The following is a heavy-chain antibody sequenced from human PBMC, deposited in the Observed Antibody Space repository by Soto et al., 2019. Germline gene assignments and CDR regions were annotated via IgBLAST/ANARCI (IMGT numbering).Heavy chain of an antibody. J-gene: IGHJ6*02. D-gene: IGHD3-3*01. CDR2: ISGSGGST. Sequence: PGGSLGLSCAASGFTFSSYAMSWVRQAPGKGLEWVSAISGSGGSTYYADSVKGRFTISRDNSKNTLYLQMNSLRAEDTAVYYCAKAPRITIFGVVQGGYYYGMDVWGQGTTVTVSS. CDR3: AKAPRITIFGVVQGGYYYGMDV. V-gene: IGHV3-23*01. CDR1: GFTFSSYA.